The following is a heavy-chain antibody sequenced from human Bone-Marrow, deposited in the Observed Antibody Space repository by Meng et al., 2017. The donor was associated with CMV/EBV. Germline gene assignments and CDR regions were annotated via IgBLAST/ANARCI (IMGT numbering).Heavy chain of an antibody. CDR2: ISYDGSNK. Sequence: GESLKISCAASGFTFSSYAMHWVRQAPGKGLEWVAVISYDGSNKYYADSVKGRFTISRDNSKNTLYLQINSLRDEDTAVYYCARDALIVGAHPPDYWGQGTLVTVSS. CDR3: ARDALIVGAHPPDY. D-gene: IGHD1-26*01. V-gene: IGHV3-30-3*01. CDR1: GFTFSSYA. J-gene: IGHJ4*02.